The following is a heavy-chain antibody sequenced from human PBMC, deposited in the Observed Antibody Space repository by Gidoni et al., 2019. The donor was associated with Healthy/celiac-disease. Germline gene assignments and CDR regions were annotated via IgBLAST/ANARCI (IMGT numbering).Heavy chain of an antibody. V-gene: IGHV3-30-3*01. J-gene: IGHJ4*02. D-gene: IGHD3-22*01. Sequence: QVQLVVSGGGVVQPGRSLRLSCAASGFTFSSYAMHWVRQAPGKGLEWVAVISYDGSNKYYADSVKGRFTISRDNSKNTLYLQMNSLRAEDTAVYYCARGDPYDSSGYPYGGFDYWGQGTLVTVSS. CDR1: GFTFSSYA. CDR3: ARGDPYDSSGYPYGGFDY. CDR2: ISYDGSNK.